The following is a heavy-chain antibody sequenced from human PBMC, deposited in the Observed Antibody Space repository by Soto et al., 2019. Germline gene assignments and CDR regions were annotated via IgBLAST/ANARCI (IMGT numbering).Heavy chain of an antibody. J-gene: IGHJ4*02. V-gene: IGHV4-59*01. CDR2: IYYSGST. CDR1: GGSFSGYY. D-gene: IGHD4-17*01. CDR3: ATSASYGDWLDY. Sequence: PSETLSLTCAFYGGSFSGYYWSLIRQPPGKGLEWIGYIYYSGSTNYNPSLKSRVTISVDTSKNQFSLKLSSVTAADTAVYYCATSASYGDWLDYWGQGTLVTVSS.